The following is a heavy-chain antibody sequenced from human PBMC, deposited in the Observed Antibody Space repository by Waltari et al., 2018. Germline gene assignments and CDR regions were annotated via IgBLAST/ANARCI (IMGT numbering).Heavy chain of an antibody. Sequence: QLQLQESGPGLVRPSETLSLTCSVSGGSIATNRHYWGWIRQSPGQGLEWIATISYPGATYSGPSLKSRVTLSRDTSKNQLSLTLDSVTAADTAVYYCATYIGASVGTAAFDVWGQGTMVTVSS. V-gene: IGHV4-39*01. D-gene: IGHD5-12*01. CDR3: ATYIGASVGTAAFDV. CDR2: ISYPGAT. J-gene: IGHJ3*01. CDR1: GGSIATNRHY.